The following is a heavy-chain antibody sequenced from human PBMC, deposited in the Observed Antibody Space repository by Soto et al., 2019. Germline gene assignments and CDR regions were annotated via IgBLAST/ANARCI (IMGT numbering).Heavy chain of an antibody. J-gene: IGHJ4*02. Sequence: GGSLRLSCAASGFTFSSYSMSWVRQAPGKGLEWVSAISVSGGSTYYADSVKGRFTISRDNSKNTLYLQMNSLRAEDTAVYYCAKDRRAGGNSAFYFDFWGQGAKVTVSS. CDR3: AKDRRAGGNSAFYFDF. V-gene: IGHV3-23*01. CDR2: ISVSGGST. D-gene: IGHD3-16*01. CDR1: GFTFSSYS.